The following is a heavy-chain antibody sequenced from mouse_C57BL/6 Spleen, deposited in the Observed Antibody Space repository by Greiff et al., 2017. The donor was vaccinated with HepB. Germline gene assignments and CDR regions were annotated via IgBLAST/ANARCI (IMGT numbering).Heavy chain of an antibody. CDR3: ASPIYYGNPFDY. V-gene: IGHV1-64*01. Sequence: QVQLQQPGAELVKPGASVKLSCKASGYTFTSYWMHWVKQRPGQGLEWIGMIHPNSGSTNYNEKFKSKATLTVDKSSSTAYMQPSSLTSEDSAVYYCASPIYYGNPFDYWGQGTTLTVSS. CDR2: IHPNSGST. J-gene: IGHJ2*01. CDR1: GYTFTSYW. D-gene: IGHD2-1*01.